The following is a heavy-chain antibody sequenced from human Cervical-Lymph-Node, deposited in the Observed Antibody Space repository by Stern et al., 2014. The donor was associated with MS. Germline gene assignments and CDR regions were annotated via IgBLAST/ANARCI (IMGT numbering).Heavy chain of an antibody. Sequence: DQLVESGPGLVKPSETLSLTCTVSGASISSNYWSWIRQPPGKGLEWIGFIHTSGSTNSNPSLKSRVTLSVDTSKNQISLRLTSVTPADTAVYYCARDRTYVLDRGDIVHDRYSDLWGRGTPVTVSS. J-gene: IGHJ2*01. V-gene: IGHV4-59*01. CDR2: IHTSGST. CDR3: ARDRTYVLDRGDIVHDRYSDL. D-gene: IGHD3-16*01. CDR1: GASISSNY.